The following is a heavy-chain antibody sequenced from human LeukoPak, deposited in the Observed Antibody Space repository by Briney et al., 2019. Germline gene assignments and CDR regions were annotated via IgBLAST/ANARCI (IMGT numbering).Heavy chain of an antibody. Sequence: PGGSLRLSCAASGFTVSGTYMSWVRQAPGKGLEWVSISYSDGRTYYADSVKGRFTISRDNSKNTLYLQMNSLRAEDTAVYYCARDIPGVNVYWGQGTLVTVPS. CDR2: SYSDGRT. V-gene: IGHV3-53*01. J-gene: IGHJ4*02. CDR3: ARDIPGVNVY. D-gene: IGHD3-10*01. CDR1: GFTVSGTY.